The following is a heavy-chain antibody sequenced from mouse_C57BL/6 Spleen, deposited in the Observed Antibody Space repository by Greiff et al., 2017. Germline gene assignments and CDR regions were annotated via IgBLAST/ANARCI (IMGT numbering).Heavy chain of an antibody. J-gene: IGHJ1*03. CDR2: IYPGDGDT. D-gene: IGHD1-1*01. V-gene: IGHV1-82*01. CDR3: ARYYYGSSYWYVEV. CDR1: GYAFSSSW. Sequence: QVQLKESGPELVKPGASVKISCKASGYAFSSSWMNWVKQRPGQGLEWIGRIYPGDGDTNYNGKFKGKATLTADKSSSTAYMQLSSLTSEDSAVYFCARYYYGSSYWYVEVWGTGTTVTVSS.